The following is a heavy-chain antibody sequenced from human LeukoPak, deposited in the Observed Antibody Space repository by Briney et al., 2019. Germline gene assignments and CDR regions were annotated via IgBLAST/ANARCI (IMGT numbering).Heavy chain of an antibody. CDR1: GFTVSSIY. V-gene: IGHV3-53*01. CDR2: IYSDGNT. D-gene: IGHD3-3*01. Sequence: PGGSLRLSCAVSGFTVSSIYMSWVRQAPGKGLEWVSSIYSDGNTYYADSVKGRFTISRDSSRNTLYLQMNSLRAEDTAVYYCARAQSYYDFWSGYYKPYGMDVWGQGTTVTVSS. CDR3: ARAQSYYDFWSGYYKPYGMDV. J-gene: IGHJ6*02.